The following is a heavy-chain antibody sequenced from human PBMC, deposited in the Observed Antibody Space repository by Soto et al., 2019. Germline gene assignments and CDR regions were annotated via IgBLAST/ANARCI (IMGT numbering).Heavy chain of an antibody. V-gene: IGHV1-8*01. J-gene: IGHJ4*02. CDR1: GYTFTIYD. CDR3: ARGPPTLLRYFDWLPFDY. D-gene: IGHD3-9*01. Sequence: GASVKVSCKASGYTFTIYDINGVVQAALRGREWMGWMNPNSGNTGYAQKFQGRVTMTRNTSISTAYMELSSLRSEDTAVYYCARGPPTLLRYFDWLPFDYWGQGTLVTVSS. CDR2: MNPNSGNT.